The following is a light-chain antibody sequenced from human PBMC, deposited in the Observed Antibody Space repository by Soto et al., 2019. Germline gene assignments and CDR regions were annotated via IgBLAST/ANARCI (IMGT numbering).Light chain of an antibody. CDR1: QSISIW. J-gene: IGKJ5*01. CDR2: DAS. Sequence: DIQMTQSPPTLSASIGDRVTITCRASQSISIWLAWYQQKPGKAPKLLIYDASSLESGVPSRFSGSGSGTEFTLTISSLQPADFATYYCQQYDSYSITFGQGTRLE. CDR3: QQYDSYSIT. V-gene: IGKV1-5*01.